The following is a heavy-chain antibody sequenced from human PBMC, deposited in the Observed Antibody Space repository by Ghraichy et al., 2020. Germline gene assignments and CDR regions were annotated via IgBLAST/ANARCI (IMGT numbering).Heavy chain of an antibody. J-gene: IGHJ6*02. D-gene: IGHD1-26*01. V-gene: IGHV1-69*04. CDR2: IIPILGIA. CDR1: GGTFSSYA. CDR3: SSPPLSPRIGIVGAIGGSPFDPSYYGMDV. Sequence: SVKVSCKASGGTFSSYAISWVRQAPGQGLEWMGRIIPILGIANYAQKFQGRVTITADKSTSTAYMELSSLRSEDTAVYYCSSPPLSPRIGIVGAIGGSPFDPSYYGMDVWGQGTTVTVSS.